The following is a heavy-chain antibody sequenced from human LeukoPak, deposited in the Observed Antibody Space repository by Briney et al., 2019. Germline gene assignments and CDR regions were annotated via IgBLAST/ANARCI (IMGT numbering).Heavy chain of an antibody. D-gene: IGHD2-15*01. V-gene: IGHV1-8*03. CDR1: GGTFSSYD. CDR3: ARGPNTQVYYYYYMDV. CDR2: MNPNSGNT. Sequence: ASVKVSCKASGGTFSSYDINWVRQATGQGLEWMGWMNPNSGNTGYAQKFQGRVTITRNTSISTAYMELSSLRSEDTAVYYCARGPNTQVYYYYYMDVWGKGTTVTVSS. J-gene: IGHJ6*03.